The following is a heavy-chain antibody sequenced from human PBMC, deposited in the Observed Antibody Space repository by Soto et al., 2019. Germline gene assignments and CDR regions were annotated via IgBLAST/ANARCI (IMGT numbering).Heavy chain of an antibody. J-gene: IGHJ6*02. CDR2: ISGSGGST. CDR3: AKDLGGSYYLDLYYYYGMDV. V-gene: IGHV3-23*01. Sequence: EVQLLESGGGLVQPGGSLRLSCAASGFTFSSYAMSWVRQAPGKGLEWVSAISGSGGSTYYADSVKGRFTISRDNSKNTLYLQMNSLRAEDTAVYYCAKDLGGSYYLDLYYYYGMDVWGHGTTVTVSS. D-gene: IGHD1-26*01. CDR1: GFTFSSYA.